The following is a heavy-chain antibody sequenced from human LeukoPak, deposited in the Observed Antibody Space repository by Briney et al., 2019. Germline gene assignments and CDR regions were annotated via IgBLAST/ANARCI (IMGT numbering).Heavy chain of an antibody. CDR2: TSSDSKYK. CDR3: ARVAFGLYVMDV. V-gene: IGHV3-21*01. D-gene: IGHD3/OR15-3a*01. CDR1: GITFSTYS. J-gene: IGHJ6*02. Sequence: GGSLRLSCAASGITFSTYSMNWVRQTPGKGLEWVSSTSSDSKYKFYADSLKGRFTISRDNAKNSLYLQMISLRAEDTAVYYCARVAFGLYVMDVWGQGTTVTVSS.